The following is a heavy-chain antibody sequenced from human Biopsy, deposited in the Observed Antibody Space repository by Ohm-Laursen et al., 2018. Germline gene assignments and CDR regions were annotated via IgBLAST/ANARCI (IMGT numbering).Heavy chain of an antibody. Sequence: GSLRLSCAASGFTFSDYYMSWTRQAPGKGLEWVSYITSGGSTTDYADSVKGRFTISRDNAKSSLFLQMNSLRAEDTTAYYCARDIEGFYSYAMDVWGQGTTVTVSS. CDR3: ARDIEGFYSYAMDV. CDR2: ITSGGSTT. CDR1: GFTFSDYY. D-gene: IGHD1-26*01. J-gene: IGHJ6*02. V-gene: IGHV3-11*01.